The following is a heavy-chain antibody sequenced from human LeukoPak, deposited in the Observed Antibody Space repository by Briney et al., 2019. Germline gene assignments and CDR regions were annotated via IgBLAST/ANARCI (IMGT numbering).Heavy chain of an antibody. CDR1: GGSFSGYY. J-gene: IGHJ6*04. CDR2: INHSGST. D-gene: IGHD2-2*01. V-gene: IGHV4-34*01. Sequence: PSETLSLTCAVYGGSFSGYYWSWIRQPPGKGLEWIGEINHSGSTNYNPSLKSRVTISVDTSKSQFSLKLSSVTAADTAVYYCARAIVVVPAAINYYYGMDVWGKGTTVTVSS. CDR3: ARAIVVVPAAINYYYGMDV.